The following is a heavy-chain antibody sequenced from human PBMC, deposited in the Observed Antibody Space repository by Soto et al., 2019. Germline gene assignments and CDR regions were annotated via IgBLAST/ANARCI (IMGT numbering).Heavy chain of an antibody. J-gene: IGHJ4*02. CDR3: ARGPPIPVYDFWSGYTSWYFHY. CDR1: GYIFTSYG. D-gene: IGHD3-3*01. V-gene: IGHV1-18*04. Sequence: ASVKVSGKASGYIFTSYGISYVRQTPGQGLEWMGWISAYNGNTNYAQKLQGRITMTTHTSPSTAYMELRSLRSEDTAVYYCARGPPIPVYDFWSGYTSWYFHYWGQGPLVNVSA. CDR2: ISAYNGNT.